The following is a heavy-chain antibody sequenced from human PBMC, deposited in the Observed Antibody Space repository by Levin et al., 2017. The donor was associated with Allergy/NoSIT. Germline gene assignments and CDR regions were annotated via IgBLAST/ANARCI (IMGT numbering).Heavy chain of an antibody. CDR1: GGSISSSY. D-gene: IGHD7-27*01. J-gene: IGHJ6*02. Sequence: SETLSLTCSVSGGSISSSYWNWIRQTPGKGLEWIGHIYFTGRTNYNPSLKRRVTISVDTSKNQFSLNLTSVTAADTAVYFCARDPGGERNRGYYYYGMDVWGQGTTVTVSS. CDR2: IYFTGRT. CDR3: ARDPGGERNRGYYYYGMDV. V-gene: IGHV4-59*01.